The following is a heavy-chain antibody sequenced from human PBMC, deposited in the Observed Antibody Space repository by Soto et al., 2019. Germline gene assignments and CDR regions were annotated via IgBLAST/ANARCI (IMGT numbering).Heavy chain of an antibody. J-gene: IGHJ4*02. CDR2: ISRSSNVI. V-gene: IGHV3-23*01. CDR1: GFAFSNYA. Sequence: EVPLLESGGDLVQPGGSLRLSCAASGFAFSNYAVTWVRQAQGKGLEWVSSISRSSNVIYYADSVKGRFIISRDNSKNTLYLQMNSLRAEDTAIYYCAKDPTGDYIGAFDDWGQGTLVTVSS. D-gene: IGHD4-17*01. CDR3: AKDPTGDYIGAFDD.